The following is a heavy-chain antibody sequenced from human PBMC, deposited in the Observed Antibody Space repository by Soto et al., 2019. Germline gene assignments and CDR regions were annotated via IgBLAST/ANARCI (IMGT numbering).Heavy chain of an antibody. CDR3: ARDRDCGGDCYSASGAFDI. CDR2: IYYSGST. D-gene: IGHD2-21*02. V-gene: IGHV4-31*03. J-gene: IGHJ3*02. CDR1: GGSISSGGYY. Sequence: QVQPQESGPGLVKPSQTLSLTCTVSGGSISSGGYYWSWIRQHPGKGLEWIGYIYYSGSTYYNPSLKSRVTISVDTSKNQFSLKLSSVTAADTAVYYCARDRDCGGDCYSASGAFDIWGQGTMVTVSS.